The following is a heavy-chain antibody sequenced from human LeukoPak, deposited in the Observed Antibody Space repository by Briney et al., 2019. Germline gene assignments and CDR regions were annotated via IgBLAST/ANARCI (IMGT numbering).Heavy chain of an antibody. CDR3: ARDRITGTATTTFDY. Sequence: ASVKVSCKASGYTFTSYYMHWVRHAPGQGLEWMGIINPSGGSTSYAQKFQGRVTMTRDTSTSTVYMELSRLRSEDTAVYYCARDRITGTATTTFDYWGQGTLVTVSS. V-gene: IGHV1-46*01. CDR2: INPSGGST. J-gene: IGHJ4*02. CDR1: GYTFTSYY. D-gene: IGHD1-20*01.